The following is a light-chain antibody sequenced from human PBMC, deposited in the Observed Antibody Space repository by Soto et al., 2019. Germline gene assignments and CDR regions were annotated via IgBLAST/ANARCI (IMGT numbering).Light chain of an antibody. J-gene: IGKJ4*01. CDR3: QQYGSSIT. V-gene: IGKV3-20*01. CDR2: GAS. CDR1: QNVYNNY. Sequence: EIVLTQSPGTLSLSPGERATLSCRASQNVYNNYIAWYQQKPGQAPRTVIYGASIRATGIPDRFSGSGSGTDFTLSISRLEPEDSAVYYCQQYGSSITFXGGTKADIK.